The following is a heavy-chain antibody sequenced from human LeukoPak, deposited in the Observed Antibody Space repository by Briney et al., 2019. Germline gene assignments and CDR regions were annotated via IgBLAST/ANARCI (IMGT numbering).Heavy chain of an antibody. CDR3: ATSDHYDYVWGSYRY. J-gene: IGHJ4*02. Sequence: HTGGSLRLSCVASGFTFRNYAMHWVRQAPGKGLEWVAVMSYDGSNQYYTDSVKGRFTISRDNSKNTLYLQMNSLRVEDTAVYYCATSDHYDYVWGSYRYWGQGTLVTVSS. V-gene: IGHV3-30*04. D-gene: IGHD3-16*02. CDR1: GFTFRNYA. CDR2: MSYDGSNQ.